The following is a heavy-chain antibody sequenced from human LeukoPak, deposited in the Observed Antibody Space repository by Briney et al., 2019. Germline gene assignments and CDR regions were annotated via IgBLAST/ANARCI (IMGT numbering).Heavy chain of an antibody. V-gene: IGHV3-23*01. J-gene: IGHJ3*02. CDR3: AKDRAIHLVPYYLVPDI. CDR1: GFTFSTYA. Sequence: GGSLRVSCAASGFTFSTYAVTWVRQAPGKGREWVSAISGSGASTYYADSVKGRFTISRDNSKNTLYLQMKSLRAEDTAVYYCAKDRAIHLVPYYLVPDIWGQGTMVTVSS. D-gene: IGHD5-18*01. CDR2: ISGSGAST.